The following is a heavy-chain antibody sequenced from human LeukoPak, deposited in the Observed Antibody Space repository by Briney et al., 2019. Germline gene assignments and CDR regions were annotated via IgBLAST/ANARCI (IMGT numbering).Heavy chain of an antibody. D-gene: IGHD2-2*01. CDR1: GGTFITYA. CDR3: ARVRHCSSTSCSWFDP. J-gene: IGHJ5*02. CDR2: MNPNSGNT. Sequence: GASVKVSCKASGGTFITYAINWVRQATGQGLEWMGWMNPNSGNTGCARKFQGRVTITRNISISTAYMELSGLRSDDTAVYYCARVRHCSSTSCSWFDPWGQGTLVTVSS. V-gene: IGHV1-8*03.